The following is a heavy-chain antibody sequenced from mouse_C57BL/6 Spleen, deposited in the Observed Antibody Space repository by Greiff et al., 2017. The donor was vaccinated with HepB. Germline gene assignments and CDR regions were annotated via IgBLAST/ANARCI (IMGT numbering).Heavy chain of an antibody. CDR2: IDPSDSYT. J-gene: IGHJ4*01. D-gene: IGHD4-1*01. CDR3: ARYWASMDY. V-gene: IGHV1-59*01. CDR1: GYTFTSYW. Sequence: VQLQQPGAELVRPGTSVKLSCKASGYTFTSYWMHWVKQRPGQGLEWIGVIDPSDSYTNYNQKFKGKATLTVDTSSSTAYMQLSSLTSEDSAVYYCARYWASMDYWGQGTSVTVSS.